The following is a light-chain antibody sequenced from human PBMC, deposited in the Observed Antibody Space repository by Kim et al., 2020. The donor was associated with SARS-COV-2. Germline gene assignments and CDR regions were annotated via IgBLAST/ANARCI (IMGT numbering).Light chain of an antibody. CDR3: QAWDNSTVV. CDR2: QHN. CDR1: KLGDKY. Sequence: SYELTQPPSVSVSPGQTASITCSGDKLGDKYACWYQQKPGQSPVLVIYQHNKRPSGIPERFSGSNSGNTATLTISGTQAMDEADYYCQAWDNSTVVFGGGTQLTVL. V-gene: IGLV3-1*01. J-gene: IGLJ2*01.